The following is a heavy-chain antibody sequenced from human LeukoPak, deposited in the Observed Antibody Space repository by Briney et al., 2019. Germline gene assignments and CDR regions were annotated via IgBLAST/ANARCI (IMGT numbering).Heavy chain of an antibody. V-gene: IGHV3-7*04. D-gene: IGHD1-26*01. CDR2: IEKDGSDK. CDR3: ARDLFTGSYYGVYY. CDR1: GFTINSYG. J-gene: IGHJ4*02. Sequence: PGGSLRLSCSASGFTINSYGMSWVRQPPGKGLEWVGNIEKDGSDKYYVDSVKGRFTISRDNAKNSLYLQMSSLRAEDTAVYYCARDLFTGSYYGVYYWRQGTLVTVSS.